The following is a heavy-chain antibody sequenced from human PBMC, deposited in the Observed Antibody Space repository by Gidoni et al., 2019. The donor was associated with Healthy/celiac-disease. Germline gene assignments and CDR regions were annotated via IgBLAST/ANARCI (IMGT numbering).Heavy chain of an antibody. CDR3: ARQIDRSGRPLYYYYYGMDV. Sequence: QVQLQESGPGLVKPSETLSLTCTVSGGSISRYYWSWIRQPPGKGLEWIGYIYYSGSTNYNPSLKSRVTISVDTSKNQFSLKLSSVTAADTAVYYCARQIDRSGRPLYYYYYGMDVWGQGTTVTVSS. CDR2: IYYSGST. J-gene: IGHJ6*02. D-gene: IGHD3-3*01. V-gene: IGHV4-59*08. CDR1: GGSISRYY.